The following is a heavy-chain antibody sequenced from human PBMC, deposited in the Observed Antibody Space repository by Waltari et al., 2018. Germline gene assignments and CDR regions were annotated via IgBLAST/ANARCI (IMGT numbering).Heavy chain of an antibody. D-gene: IGHD1-26*01. Sequence: QFTLTESCPVLVNPTKPLTLPSRVPGFSFTTGSIGVSGIRQAPGKALEWLASIFSNDDKPYSASLHSRLTISKDTSKSQVVLIMTNLDPVDTATYYCARPNFDGGSRGYYFDYWGQGMLVTVSA. CDR2: IFSNDDK. J-gene: IGHJ4*02. CDR1: GFSFTTGSIG. CDR3: ARPNFDGGSRGYYFDY. V-gene: IGHV2-26*01.